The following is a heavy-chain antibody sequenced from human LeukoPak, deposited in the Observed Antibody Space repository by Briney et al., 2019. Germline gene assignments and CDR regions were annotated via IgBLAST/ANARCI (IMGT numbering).Heavy chain of an antibody. CDR2: IWYDGSNK. J-gene: IGHJ4*02. CDR3: ARDGSARDGYNYRFDY. Sequence: PGGSLRLSCAASGFTFSSYGMHWVRQAPGPGLEWVAVIWYDGSNKYYADSVKGRFTISRDNSKNTLYLQMNSLRAEDTAVYYCARDGSARDGYNYRFDYWGQGTLVTVSS. V-gene: IGHV3-33*01. CDR1: GFTFSSYG. D-gene: IGHD5-24*01.